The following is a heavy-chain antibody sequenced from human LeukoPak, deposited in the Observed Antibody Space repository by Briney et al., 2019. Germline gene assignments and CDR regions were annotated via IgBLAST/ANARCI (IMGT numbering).Heavy chain of an antibody. V-gene: IGHV3-21*01. Sequence: GGSLRLSCAASGXTFSSFGMTWVRQAPGKGLEWVSSISHTRSYIYYADSLKGRFTISRDNAKNSLYLQMNSLRAEDTAVYYCARVGRVAYSATWFLDYWGQGTLVTVSS. D-gene: IGHD6-13*01. CDR3: ARVGRVAYSATWFLDY. CDR2: ISHTRSYI. J-gene: IGHJ4*02. CDR1: GXTFSSFG.